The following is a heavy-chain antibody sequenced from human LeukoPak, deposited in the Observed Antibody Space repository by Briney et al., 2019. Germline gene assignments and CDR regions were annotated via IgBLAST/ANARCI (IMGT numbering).Heavy chain of an antibody. CDR1: GFTISDYG. Sequence: PGGSLRLPCAASGFTISDYGFHWVRQAPGKGLEWVSVIWYDGSKKYYAESVKGRFSISRDTFKNTLYLQMNSLKVEDTAVYYCARDDSSFAPFDYWGQGTLVTVSS. CDR3: ARDDSSFAPFDY. CDR2: IWYDGSKK. D-gene: IGHD4-11*01. J-gene: IGHJ4*02. V-gene: IGHV3-33*01.